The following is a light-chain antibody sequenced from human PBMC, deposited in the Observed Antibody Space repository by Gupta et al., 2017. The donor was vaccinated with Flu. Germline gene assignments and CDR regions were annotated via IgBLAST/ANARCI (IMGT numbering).Light chain of an antibody. CDR2: RNY. V-gene: IGLV1-47*01. CDR3: AAWDDSLSGGV. CDR1: SSNVGTYY. Sequence: QSVLTQPPSASGTPGQRVTISCSGSSSNVGTYYVYWYQQLPGTAPKLLMYRNYLRPSGVPDRFSGSKSGTSASLVISGLRFEDEAEYDGAAWDDSLSGGVFGGGTKLT. J-gene: IGLJ3*02.